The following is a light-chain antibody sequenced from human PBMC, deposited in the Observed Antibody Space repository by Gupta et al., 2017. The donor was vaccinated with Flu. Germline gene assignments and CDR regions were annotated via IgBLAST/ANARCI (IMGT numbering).Light chain of an antibody. J-gene: IGKJ2*01. CDR2: DAS. V-gene: IGKV3-11*01. CDR3: QQRINGPPMYT. CDR1: QSVDSS. Sequence: TLSLSPGERATLSCRASQSVDSSLAWFQQSPGQPPRLLIYDASNRATGTPARCSGSGAGTDFTLTISGREPEDSAVYYCQQRINGPPMYTFGQGTKLEIK.